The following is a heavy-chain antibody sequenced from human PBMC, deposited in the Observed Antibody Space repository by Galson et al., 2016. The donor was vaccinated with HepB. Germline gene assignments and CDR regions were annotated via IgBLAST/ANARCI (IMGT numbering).Heavy chain of an antibody. CDR3: AKDFSIRYYQYGMDV. CDR1: GFTFDDYA. V-gene: IGHV3-9*01. CDR2: INWNGGSI. Sequence: SLRLSCAASGFTFDDYAMHWVRQAPGKGLEWVAGINWNGGSIGYAVSVKGRFTISRENAENSLYLQMNSLRPEDTAMYYCAKDFSIRYYQYGMDVWGQGTTVTVS. D-gene: IGHD4-17*01. J-gene: IGHJ6*02.